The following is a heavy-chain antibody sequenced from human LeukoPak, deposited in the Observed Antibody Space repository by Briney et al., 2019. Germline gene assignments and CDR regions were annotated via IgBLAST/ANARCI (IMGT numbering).Heavy chain of an antibody. CDR3: AKRDHYDTSSYASLFDQ. V-gene: IGHV3-23*01. CDR1: GFTFSGYA. D-gene: IGHD3-22*01. CDR2: ISGNGSTT. J-gene: IGHJ4*02. Sequence: GGSMRLSGVASGFTFSGYAMSWVRQAPGKGLNWVTGISGNGSTTYYTDSVKGRFTISRDNSKNTLYVQMDNLRAEGTAVYYCAKRDHYDTSSYASLFDQWGQGTLVTVSS.